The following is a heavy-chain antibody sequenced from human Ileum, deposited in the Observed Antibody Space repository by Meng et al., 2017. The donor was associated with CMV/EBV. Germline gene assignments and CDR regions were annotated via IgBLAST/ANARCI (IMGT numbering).Heavy chain of an antibody. CDR3: ARFRIAALGNLFDP. CDR2: IFFSGNT. Sequence: QVQLQGPGPGLVKPSQTLSLSCTVSGASISSGDYYWSWIRQPPGKGLEWIGYIFFSGNTYYNPSLNKRVIISIDTPRNQFSLKVDSVTAADTAVYYCARFRIAALGNLFDPWGHGTLVTVSS. D-gene: IGHD6-13*01. V-gene: IGHV4-30-4*08. J-gene: IGHJ5*02. CDR1: GASISSGDYY.